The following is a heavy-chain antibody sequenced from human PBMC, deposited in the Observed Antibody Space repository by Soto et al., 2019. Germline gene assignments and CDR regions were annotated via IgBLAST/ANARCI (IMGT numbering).Heavy chain of an antibody. D-gene: IGHD2-15*01. J-gene: IGHJ3*02. Sequence: GGSLRLSCAASGFTFSSYAMSWVRQAPGKGLEWVSAISGSGGSTYYADSVKGRFTISRDNSKSTLYLQMNSLRAEDTAVYYCAKEPGYCSGGSCYRGAFDIWGQGTMVTVSS. CDR2: ISGSGGST. CDR1: GFTFSSYA. V-gene: IGHV3-23*01. CDR3: AKEPGYCSGGSCYRGAFDI.